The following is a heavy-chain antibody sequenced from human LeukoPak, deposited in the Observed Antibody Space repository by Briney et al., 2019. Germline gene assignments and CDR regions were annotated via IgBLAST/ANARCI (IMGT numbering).Heavy chain of an antibody. CDR3: ARDRARTIDYYYNYMDV. Sequence: GGSLRLSCAASGFTFSTHAMTWVRQAPGKGLEWVSVISGRGDSAYYAEPVRGRFSISRDNSKNTLHLQMNSLSAEDTAIYYCARDRARTIDYYYNYMDVWGKGTTVTVSS. D-gene: IGHD4/OR15-4a*01. CDR2: ISGRGDSA. J-gene: IGHJ6*03. V-gene: IGHV3-23*01. CDR1: GFTFSTHA.